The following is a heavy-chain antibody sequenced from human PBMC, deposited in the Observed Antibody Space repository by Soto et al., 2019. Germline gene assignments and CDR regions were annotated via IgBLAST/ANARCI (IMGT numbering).Heavy chain of an antibody. CDR2: ISSSSSTI. CDR1: GFTFSSYS. CDR3: ARDRVTYGVAANPPDY. J-gene: IGHJ4*02. V-gene: IGHV3-48*02. D-gene: IGHD3-16*01. Sequence: GGSLRLSCAASGFTFSSYSMNWVRQAPGKGLEWVSYISSSSSTIYYADSVKGRFTISRDNAKNSLYLQMNSLRDEDTAVYYCARDRVTYGVAANPPDYWGQGTLVTV.